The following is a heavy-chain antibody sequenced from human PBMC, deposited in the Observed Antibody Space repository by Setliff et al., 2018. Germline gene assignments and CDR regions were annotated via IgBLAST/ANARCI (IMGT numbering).Heavy chain of an antibody. CDR2: ISVYNGDT. V-gene: IGHV1-18*01. CDR3: ARAPSVELVTIRTNSWFTY. CDR1: GYTFRNYA. J-gene: IGHJ4*02. D-gene: IGHD5-18*01. Sequence: ASVKVSCKASGYTFRNYAFAWVRQAPGQGLEWVGWISVYNGDTNYAQKLQGRVTLTTDTSTSTAYMELRSLTSDDSAFYYCARAPSVELVTIRTNSWFTYWGQGTLVTVSS.